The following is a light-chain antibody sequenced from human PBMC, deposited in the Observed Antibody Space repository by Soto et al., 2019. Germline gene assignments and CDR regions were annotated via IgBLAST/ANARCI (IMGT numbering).Light chain of an antibody. Sequence: DIQMTQSPSTLSSSVGDRVTIAVRASQVIRTWVAWYQQKPGKAPKLLIYRESTLESGVSARFSGSRSGPDFTLTISSLQPDDFATYYCQQYDDYQWTFGQGTKVDIK. J-gene: IGKJ1*01. CDR1: QVIRTW. CDR3: QQYDDYQWT. V-gene: IGKV1-5*03. CDR2: RES.